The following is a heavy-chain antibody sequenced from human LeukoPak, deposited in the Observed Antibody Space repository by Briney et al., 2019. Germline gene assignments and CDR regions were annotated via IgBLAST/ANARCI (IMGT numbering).Heavy chain of an antibody. CDR3: VRNQAEASNHGAMDI. V-gene: IGHV4-28*01. CDR2: IFYNGGA. D-gene: IGHD6-19*01. CDR1: GYSITSSNC. J-gene: IGHJ3*02. Sequence: SETLSLTCTVSGYSITSSNCWGWIRQPPGKGLEWIGYIFYNGGAYYNTSLNSRVTMSIDASKNQFSLKLRSVAAVDTAMYYCVRNQAEASNHGAMDIWGQGTMVTVSS.